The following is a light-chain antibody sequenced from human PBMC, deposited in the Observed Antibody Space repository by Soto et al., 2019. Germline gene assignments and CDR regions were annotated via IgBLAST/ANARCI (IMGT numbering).Light chain of an antibody. Sequence: DIQMTQSPSTVSAYVGDSVTITCRASQSITTWLAWYQQRPGKAPKLLIYDVSSLQSGVPSGFSGSGSGTEITLTTISRLPDDFATYYCQHYKMYSPGTFGQGTKVDIK. J-gene: IGKJ1*01. CDR3: QHYKMYSPGT. V-gene: IGKV1-5*01. CDR2: DVS. CDR1: QSITTW.